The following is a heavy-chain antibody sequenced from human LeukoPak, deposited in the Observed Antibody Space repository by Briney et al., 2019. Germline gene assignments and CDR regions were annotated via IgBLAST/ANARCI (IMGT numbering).Heavy chain of an antibody. D-gene: IGHD2-2*02. J-gene: IGHJ4*02. V-gene: IGHV3-48*01. CDR3: ARLGVTSYCSSTSCYNNPAT. Sequence: PGGSLRLSCAASGFTFSSYSMNWVRQAPGKGLEWVSYISSSSSTIYYADFVKGRFTISRDNAKNSLYLQMNSLRAEDTAVYYCARLGVTSYCSSTSCYNNPATWGQGTLVTVSS. CDR2: ISSSSSTI. CDR1: GFTFSSYS.